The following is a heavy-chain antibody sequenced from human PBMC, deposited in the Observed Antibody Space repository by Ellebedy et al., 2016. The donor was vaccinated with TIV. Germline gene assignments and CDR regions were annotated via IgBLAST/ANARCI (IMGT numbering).Heavy chain of an antibody. Sequence: PGGSLRLSCAASGFTFSSYSMNWVRQAPGKGLEWVSFISSSSSYIYYADSVKGRFTISRDNAKNSLYLQMTSLRAEDTAVYYCAIENRYGDYLAYYFDYWGQGTLVTVSS. CDR3: AIENRYGDYLAYYFDY. V-gene: IGHV3-21*01. J-gene: IGHJ4*02. D-gene: IGHD4-17*01. CDR1: GFTFSSYS. CDR2: ISSSSSYI.